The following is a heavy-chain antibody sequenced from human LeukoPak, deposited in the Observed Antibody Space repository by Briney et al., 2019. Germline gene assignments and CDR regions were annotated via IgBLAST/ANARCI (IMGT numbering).Heavy chain of an antibody. CDR2: IYYSGST. CDR1: GGSISSSSYY. V-gene: IGHV4-39*07. D-gene: IGHD4-23*01. Sequence: PSETLSLTCTVSGGSISSSSYYWGWIRQPPGKGLEWIGSIYYSGSTYYNPSLKSRVTISEDTSKNQFSLKLSSVTAADTAVYYCARVRGYGGNTYYFDYWGQGTLVTVSS. J-gene: IGHJ4*02. CDR3: ARVRGYGGNTYYFDY.